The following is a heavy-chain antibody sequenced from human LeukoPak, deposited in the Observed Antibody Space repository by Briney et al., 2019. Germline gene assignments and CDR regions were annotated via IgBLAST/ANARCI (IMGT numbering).Heavy chain of an antibody. CDR3: AGGSGSYFTDAFDI. V-gene: IGHV3-48*01. J-gene: IGHJ3*02. CDR2: ISSSSSTV. D-gene: IGHD1-26*01. Sequence: GGSLRLSCAASGFTFSSYSMNWVRQAPGKGLEWVSYISSSSSTVYYADSVKGRFTIPRDNAKNSLYLQMNSLRAEDTAAYYCAGGSGSYFTDAFDIWGQGTMVTVSS. CDR1: GFTFSSYS.